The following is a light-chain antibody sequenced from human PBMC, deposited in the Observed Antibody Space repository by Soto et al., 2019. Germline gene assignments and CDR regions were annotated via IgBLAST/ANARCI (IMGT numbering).Light chain of an antibody. V-gene: IGKV3-15*01. CDR2: GAS. CDR3: QQYSDWPRT. Sequence: EKVMTQSPATLSVSPGERATLYCRASQSVTTDLAWYQQKPGQAPRLLMYGASTRATGTPDRCSGSRSGTEFTLTIDGLQSEDIAVYYRQQYSDWPRTFGQGTKVDIK. J-gene: IGKJ1*01. CDR1: QSVTTD.